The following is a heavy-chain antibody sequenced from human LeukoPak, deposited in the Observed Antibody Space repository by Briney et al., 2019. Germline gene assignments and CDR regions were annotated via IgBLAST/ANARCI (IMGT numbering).Heavy chain of an antibody. V-gene: IGHV4-34*01. J-gene: IGHJ4*02. D-gene: IGHD1-1*01. Sequence: PSETLSLTCAVYGGSFSGYYWSWIRQPPGEGLEWIGEINHSGSTNYNPSLKSRVTISVDTSKNQFSLKLSSVTAADTAVYYCARGPTGTGDYWGQGTLVTVSS. CDR2: INHSGST. CDR1: GGSFSGYY. CDR3: ARGPTGTGDY.